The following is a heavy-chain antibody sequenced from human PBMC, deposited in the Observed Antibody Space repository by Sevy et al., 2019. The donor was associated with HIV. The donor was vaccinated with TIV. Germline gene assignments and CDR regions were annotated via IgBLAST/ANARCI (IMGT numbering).Heavy chain of an antibody. CDR1: GFTFSSYE. Sequence: GGSVRLSCAASGFTFSSYEMNWVRQAPGKGLEWVSYISSSGSTIYYADSVKGRFTISRDNAKNSLYLQMNSLRAEDTAVYYCARSSPGATQDAFDIWGQGTMVTVSS. J-gene: IGHJ3*02. D-gene: IGHD1-26*01. V-gene: IGHV3-48*03. CDR2: ISSSGSTI. CDR3: ARSSPGATQDAFDI.